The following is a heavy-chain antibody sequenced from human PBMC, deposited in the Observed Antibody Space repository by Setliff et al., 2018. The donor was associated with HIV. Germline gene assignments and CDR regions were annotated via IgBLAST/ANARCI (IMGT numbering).Heavy chain of an antibody. V-gene: IGHV4-59*08. J-gene: IGHJ4*02. Sequence: SETLSLTCTVSGDSISTDYWTWIRQPPGKGLEWIGYIYNSASTSYNPSLKSRVTISLDTSKNQFFLKLSSVTAPDTAIYYCARQTWEYYDTLTGYYRSPKNFDSWGQGTLVTSPQ. D-gene: IGHD3-9*01. CDR1: GDSISTDY. CDR2: IYNSAST. CDR3: ARQTWEYYDTLTGYYRSPKNFDS.